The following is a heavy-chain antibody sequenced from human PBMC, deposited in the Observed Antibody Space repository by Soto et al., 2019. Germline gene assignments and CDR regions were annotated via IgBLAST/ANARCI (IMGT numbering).Heavy chain of an antibody. V-gene: IGHV1-8*01. J-gene: IGHJ6*02. CDR2: MNPNSGNT. Sequence: ASVKVSCKASGYTFTSYDINWVRQATGQGLEWMGWMNPNSGNTGYAQKFQGRVTMTRNTSISTAYMELSSLRSEDTAVYYCARGGYCIGGSCHQAVDYNDSRVFPYYYCMDVWG. D-gene: IGHD2-15*01. CDR3: ARGGYCIGGSCHQAVDYNDSRVFPYYYCMDV. CDR1: GYTFTSYD.